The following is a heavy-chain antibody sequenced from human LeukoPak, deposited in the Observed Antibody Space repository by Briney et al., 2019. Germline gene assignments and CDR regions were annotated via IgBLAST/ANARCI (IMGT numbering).Heavy chain of an antibody. D-gene: IGHD2-15*01. CDR1: GYTFTSYY. CDR2: INPSGGST. CDR3: ARGDCSRGSCYLLDH. Sequence: ASVKVSCKASGYTFTSYYMHWVRQAPGQGLEWMGIINPSGGSTSYAQKFQGRVTVTRDTSTSTVYMELSRLRSEDTAVCYCARGDCSRGSCYLLDHWGQGTLVTVSS. J-gene: IGHJ4*02. V-gene: IGHV1-46*01.